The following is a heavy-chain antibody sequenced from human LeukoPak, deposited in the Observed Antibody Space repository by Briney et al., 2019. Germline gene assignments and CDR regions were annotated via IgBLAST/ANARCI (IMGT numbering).Heavy chain of an antibody. CDR2: INPNSGGT. D-gene: IGHD3-9*01. J-gene: IGHJ4*02. CDR1: GYTFTGYY. Sequence: ASVKVSCKASGYTFTGYYMHWVRQAPGQGLEWMGWINPNSGGTNYAQKFQGRVTMTRDTSISTAYMELSRLRSDDTAVYYCARTLSPYYDILTGYYHSFDCWGQGTLVTVSS. CDR3: ARTLSPYYDILTGYYHSFDC. V-gene: IGHV1-2*02.